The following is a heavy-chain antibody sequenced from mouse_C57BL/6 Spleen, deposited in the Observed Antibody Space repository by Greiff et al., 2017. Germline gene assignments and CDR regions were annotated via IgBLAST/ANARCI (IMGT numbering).Heavy chain of an antibody. CDR3: ARPFITTVVADWYFDV. CDR1: GYTFTSYW. Sequence: QVQLKQPGAELVMPGASVKLSCKASGYTFTSYWMHWVKQRPGQGLEWIGEIDPSDSSTNYNQKFKGKATLTVDKSSSTAYMQLSSLTSEVSAVYSGARPFITTVVADWYFDVWGTGTTVTVSS. V-gene: IGHV1-69*01. J-gene: IGHJ1*03. CDR2: IDPSDSST. D-gene: IGHD1-1*01.